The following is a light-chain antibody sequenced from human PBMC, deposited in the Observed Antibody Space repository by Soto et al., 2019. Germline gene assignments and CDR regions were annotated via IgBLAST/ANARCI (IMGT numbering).Light chain of an antibody. V-gene: IGLV1-40*01. CDR3: QSYDSSLSGSV. CDR1: SYNIGAGYD. J-gene: IGLJ2*01. Sequence: QSVLTQPHSVSGAQGQRVTISCTGSSYNIGAGYDVHWYQQLPGTAPKILIYGNSNRPSGVPDRFSGSKSGTSASLAITGLQAEDEADYYCQSYDSSLSGSVFGGGTKLTVL. CDR2: GNS.